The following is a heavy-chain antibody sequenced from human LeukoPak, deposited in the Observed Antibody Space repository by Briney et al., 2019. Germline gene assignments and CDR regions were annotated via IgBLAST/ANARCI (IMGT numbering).Heavy chain of an antibody. CDR1: GFTFSSYG. J-gene: IGHJ4*02. CDR3: AREMGLNIVATFGC. CDR2: IWYDGSSK. D-gene: IGHD5-12*01. V-gene: IGHV3-33*01. Sequence: PGGSLRLSCAASGFTFSSYGMHWVRQAPGKGLEWVALIWYDGSSKYYRDSVKGRFTISRDNSKNTLYLQMNSLRDEDTAVYYCAREMGLNIVATFGCWGQGTLVTVSS.